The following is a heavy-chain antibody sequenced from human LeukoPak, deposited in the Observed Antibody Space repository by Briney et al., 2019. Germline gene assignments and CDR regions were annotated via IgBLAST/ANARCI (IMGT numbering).Heavy chain of an antibody. V-gene: IGHV4-59*01. D-gene: IGHD5-18*01. CDR1: GGSISSYY. CDR2: IYYSGST. CDR3: ARGVGGDTDFDY. Sequence: PPETLSLTCTVSGGSISSYYWSWIRQPPGKGLEWIGYIYYSGSTNYNPSLKSRVTISVDTSKNQFSLKLTSVTAADTAVYDCARGVGGDTDFDYWGQGTLVTVSS. J-gene: IGHJ4*02.